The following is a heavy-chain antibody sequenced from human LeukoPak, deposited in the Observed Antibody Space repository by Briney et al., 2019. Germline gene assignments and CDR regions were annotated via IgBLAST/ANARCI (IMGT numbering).Heavy chain of an antibody. D-gene: IGHD2-2*01. V-gene: IGHV1-2*02. CDR3: ARGSERCSGTSCPNEPFDY. CDR1: GYTFTDYY. CDR2: INPNSGGT. J-gene: IGHJ4*02. Sequence: ASVKVSCKASGYTFTDYYMHWVRQAPGQGLEWMGWINPNSGGTKYEQKFQGRVTMTRDTSISTVYMELSRLRFDDTAVYYCARGSERCSGTSCPNEPFDYWGQGTLVTVSS.